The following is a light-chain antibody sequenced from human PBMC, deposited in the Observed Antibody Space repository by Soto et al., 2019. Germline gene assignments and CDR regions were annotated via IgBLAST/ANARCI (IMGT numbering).Light chain of an antibody. CDR2: AAS. CDR3: AQDYIFPRT. CDR1: QGIRND. V-gene: IGKV1-6*01. J-gene: IGKJ1*01. Sequence: AIQMTQSPSSLSASVGDRVTIACRASQGIRNDLGWYQQKPGKAPKLLIYAASNLQSGVPSRFSGSGSGTDFTLIISSLQPEDFATYYCAQDYIFPRTFGQGTKVDIK.